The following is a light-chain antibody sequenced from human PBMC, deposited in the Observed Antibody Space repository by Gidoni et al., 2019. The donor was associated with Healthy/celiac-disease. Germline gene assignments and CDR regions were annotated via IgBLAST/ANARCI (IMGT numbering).Light chain of an antibody. CDR1: QGIRNY. V-gene: IGKV1-27*01. CDR2: AAS. CDR3: QKYNSAPHT. J-gene: IGKJ4*01. Sequence: DIHMTQSPSSLSASVGDRVTITSSASQGIRNYLAWYQQKPGKVPKLLIYAASTLQSGVPSRFSGSGSGTDFTLTISSLQPEDVATYYCQKYNSAPHTFGGGTKVEIK.